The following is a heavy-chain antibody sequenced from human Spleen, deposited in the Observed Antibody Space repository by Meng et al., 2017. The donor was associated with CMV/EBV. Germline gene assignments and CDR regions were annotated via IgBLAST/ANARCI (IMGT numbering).Heavy chain of an antibody. D-gene: IGHD3-3*01. Sequence: GESLKISCAASGFTFSSYAMHWVRQAPGKGLEWVAVISYDGSNKYYADSVKGRFTISRDNSKNTLYLQMNSLRAEDTAVYYCASWYYDFWSGRDYYYGMDVWGQGTTVTVSS. V-gene: IGHV3-30-3*01. CDR2: ISYDGSNK. J-gene: IGHJ6*02. CDR1: GFTFSSYA. CDR3: ASWYYDFWSGRDYYYGMDV.